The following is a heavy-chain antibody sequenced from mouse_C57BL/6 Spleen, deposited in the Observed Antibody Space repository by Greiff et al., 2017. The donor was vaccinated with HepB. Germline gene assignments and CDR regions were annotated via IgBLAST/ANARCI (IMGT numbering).Heavy chain of an antibody. CDR3: ARSLDSSGYWFAY. J-gene: IGHJ3*01. Sequence: EVKLEESGGGLVQPGGSLSLSCAASGFTFTDYYMSWVRQPPGKALEWLGFIRNKANGYTTEYSASVKGRFTISRDNSQSILYLQMNALRAEDSATYYCARSLDSSGYWFAYWGQGTLVTVSA. CDR1: GFTFTDYY. V-gene: IGHV7-3*01. CDR2: IRNKANGYTT. D-gene: IGHD3-2*02.